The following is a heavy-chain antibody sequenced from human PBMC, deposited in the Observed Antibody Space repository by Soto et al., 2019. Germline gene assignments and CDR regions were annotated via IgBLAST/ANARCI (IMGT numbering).Heavy chain of an antibody. V-gene: IGHV3-33*01. CDR3: ARDRKDGIAAAGTDRLDP. D-gene: IGHD6-13*01. CDR1: GFTFSSYG. Sequence: PGGSLRLSCAASGFTFSSYGMHWVRQAPGKGLEWVAVIWYDGSNKYYADSVKGRFTISRDNSKNTLYLQMNSLRAEDTAVYYCARDRKDGIAAAGTDRLDPWGQGTLVTVSS. CDR2: IWYDGSNK. J-gene: IGHJ5*02.